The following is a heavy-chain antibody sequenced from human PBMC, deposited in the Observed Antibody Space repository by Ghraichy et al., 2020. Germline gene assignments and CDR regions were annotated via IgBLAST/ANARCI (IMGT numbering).Heavy chain of an antibody. CDR3: ARDTTPASGSAYFDAFDI. D-gene: IGHD3-10*01. Sequence: GGSLRLSCAASGFTFSTYWMTWVRQAPGKGLEWVANIKRDGSEKNYVDSVKGRFTISRDNAKNSLYLQMISLRAEDTGVYYCARDTTPASGSAYFDAFDIWGQGTTVTVSS. CDR2: IKRDGSEK. J-gene: IGHJ3*02. V-gene: IGHV3-7*01. CDR1: GFTFSTYW.